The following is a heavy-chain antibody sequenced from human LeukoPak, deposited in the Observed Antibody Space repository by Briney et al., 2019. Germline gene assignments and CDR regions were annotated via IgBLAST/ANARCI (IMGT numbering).Heavy chain of an antibody. CDR2: IYYSGST. V-gene: IGHV4-59*01. D-gene: IGHD5-18*01. CDR3: ARGYRYGSHYFDY. Sequence: PSEILSLTCTVSGGSISSYYWSWIRQPPGKGLEWIGYIYYSGSTNYTPSVKSRVTISTDTSKNKLSLNLSTVTAADSAVYYCARGYRYGSHYFDYWGQGTLVTASA. CDR1: GGSISSYY. J-gene: IGHJ4*02.